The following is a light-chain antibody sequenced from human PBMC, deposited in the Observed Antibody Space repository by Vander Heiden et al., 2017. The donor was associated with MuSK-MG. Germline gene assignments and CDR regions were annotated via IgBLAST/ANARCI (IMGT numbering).Light chain of an antibody. CDR1: PRLSSN. Sequence: LVMTQFPATLSVSPGERATLSCRASPRLSSNFAWDQQKRRQAPSLLIVGATTRARGIPARFSGSGSRTEFNLTISRLQSEDFAVYYCQQYDNWYTFGRGTKLEIK. CDR2: GAT. J-gene: IGKJ2*01. V-gene: IGKV3-15*01. CDR3: QQYDNWYT.